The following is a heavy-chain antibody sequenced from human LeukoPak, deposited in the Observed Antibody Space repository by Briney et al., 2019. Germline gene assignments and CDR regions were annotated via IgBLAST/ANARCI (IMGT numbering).Heavy chain of an antibody. Sequence: XSVKVSCKASGYTFTSYDINWVRQATGQGVEWMGWMNPNSGNTGYAQKFQGRVTMNRNTSISPAYMELSSLRSEDTAVYYCARWGGDLGATGDDPWGQGTLVTVSS. D-gene: IGHD1-26*01. V-gene: IGHV1-8*01. CDR1: GYTFTSYD. CDR3: ARWGGDLGATGDDP. CDR2: MNPNSGNT. J-gene: IGHJ5*02.